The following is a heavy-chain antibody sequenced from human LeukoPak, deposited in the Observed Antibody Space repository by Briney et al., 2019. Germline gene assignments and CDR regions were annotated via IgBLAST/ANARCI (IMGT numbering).Heavy chain of an antibody. CDR3: ARGSQQWLTEFDY. Sequence: GGPLRLSCAASGFTVSGNYMSWVRQAPGKGLEWVSVIYSGYSTYYADSVKGRFTISRDNSKNTLYLQMNSLRVEDTAVYYCARGSQQWLTEFDYWGQGTLVTVSS. CDR1: GFTVSGNY. CDR2: IYSGYST. J-gene: IGHJ4*02. D-gene: IGHD6-19*01. V-gene: IGHV3-66*01.